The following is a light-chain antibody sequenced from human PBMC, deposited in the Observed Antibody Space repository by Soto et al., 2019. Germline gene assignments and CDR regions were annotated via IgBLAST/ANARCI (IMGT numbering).Light chain of an antibody. CDR3: QQVNSYPPMYT. V-gene: IGKV1-9*01. CDR2: AAS. CDR1: QGISSY. Sequence: DIQLTQSPSFLSASVGDRVTITCRATQGISSYLAWYQQKPGKAPKLLIYAASTLQSGVPSRFSGSGSGTEFTLTISSLQPEDFAMYYCQQVNSYPPMYTFGQGTKLEIK. J-gene: IGKJ2*01.